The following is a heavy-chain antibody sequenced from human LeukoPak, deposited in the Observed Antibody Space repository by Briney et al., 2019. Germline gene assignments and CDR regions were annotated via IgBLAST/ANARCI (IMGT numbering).Heavy chain of an antibody. Sequence: SQTLSLTCTVSGGSISSGDYYWSWIRQPPGEGLEWIGYIYYSGSTYYNPSLKSRVTISVDTSKNQFSLKLSSVTAADTAVYYCARGGGSYLYFDYWGQGTLVTVSS. V-gene: IGHV4-30-4*08. CDR3: ARGGGSYLYFDY. CDR2: IYYSGST. CDR1: GGSISSGDYY. J-gene: IGHJ4*02. D-gene: IGHD1-26*01.